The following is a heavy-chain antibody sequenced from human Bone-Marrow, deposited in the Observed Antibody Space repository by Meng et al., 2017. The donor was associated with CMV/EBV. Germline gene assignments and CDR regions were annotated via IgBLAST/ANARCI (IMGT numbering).Heavy chain of an antibody. CDR1: GFTFSDYY. CDR2: IRDGGITT. CDR3: ARDARNSGYEETRFDT. D-gene: IGHD3-22*01. V-gene: IGHV3-11*04. Sequence: GESLKISCAASGFTFSDYYMSWIRQAPGKGLEWVSYIRDGGITTYYVDSVKGRFTISRDNAKNSLYLQMNSLRADDTAVYYCARDARNSGYEETRFDTGGQGTLVTVSS. J-gene: IGHJ5*02.